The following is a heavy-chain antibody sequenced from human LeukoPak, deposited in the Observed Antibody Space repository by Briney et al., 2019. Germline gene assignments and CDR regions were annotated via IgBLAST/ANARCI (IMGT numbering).Heavy chain of an antibody. V-gene: IGHV1-24*01. D-gene: IGHD5-24*01. CDR1: GYTLTELS. Sequence: ASVKVSCKVSGYTLTELSMHWVRQAPGKGLEWMGGFDPEDGETIYAQKFQGRVTMTEDTSTDTAYMELSSLRSEDTAVYYCATDTLGDGYNFGSDYWGQGTLVTVSS. J-gene: IGHJ4*02. CDR3: ATDTLGDGYNFGSDY. CDR2: FDPEDGET.